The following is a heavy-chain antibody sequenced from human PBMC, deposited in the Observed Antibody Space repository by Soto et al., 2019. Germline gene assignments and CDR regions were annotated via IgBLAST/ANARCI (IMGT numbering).Heavy chain of an antibody. CDR1: GFTLSSYP. J-gene: IGHJ6*02. CDR3: AKTSYYYYYGMDV. V-gene: IGHV3-23*01. CDR2: ISASGGST. D-gene: IGHD6-6*01. Sequence: GSLRLSYAASGFTLSSYPMSLVRQAPGKGLQWVSAISASGGSTYHAHSVKGRFTISRDNSKNTLYLQMNSLRAEDTAVYYCAKTSYYYYYGMDVWGQGTTVTVS.